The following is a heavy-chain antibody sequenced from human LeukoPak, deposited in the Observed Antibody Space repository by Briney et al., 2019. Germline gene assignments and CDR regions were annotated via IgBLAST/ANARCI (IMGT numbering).Heavy chain of an antibody. J-gene: IGHJ6*03. CDR1: GYTFTSYD. D-gene: IGHD2-2*01. V-gene: IGHV1-8*03. Sequence: ASVKVSCKASGYTFTSYDINWVRQATGQGLEWMGWMNPNSGNTGYAQKFQEGVTITRDMSTSTAYMELSSLRSEDTAVYYCAAENCSSTSCYPVYMDVWGKGTTVTVSS. CDR3: AAENCSSTSCYPVYMDV. CDR2: MNPNSGNT.